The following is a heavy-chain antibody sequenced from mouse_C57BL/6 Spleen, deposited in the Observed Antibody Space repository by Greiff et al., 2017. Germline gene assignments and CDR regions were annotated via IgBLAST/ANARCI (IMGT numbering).Heavy chain of an antibody. CDR2: IRSKSNNFAT. CDR1: GFSFNTYA. Sequence: EVMLVESGGGLVQPKGSLKLSCAASGFSFNTYAMNWVRQAPGKGVEWVARIRSKSNNFATYYAESVKDRFTISRDDSESMLYLQMNNLKTEDTAMYDCVRHRGEPWGQGTLVTVSA. D-gene: IGHD3-1*01. V-gene: IGHV10-1*01. CDR3: VRHRGEP. J-gene: IGHJ3*01.